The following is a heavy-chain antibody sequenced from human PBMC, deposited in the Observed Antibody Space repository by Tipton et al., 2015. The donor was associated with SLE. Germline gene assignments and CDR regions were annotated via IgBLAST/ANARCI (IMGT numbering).Heavy chain of an antibody. J-gene: IGHJ3*02. V-gene: IGHV3-20*01. CDR2: INWNGSST. Sequence: SLRLSCAASGFIFDDYAMSWVRQAPGKGLEWVSGINWNGSSTGYADSVKGRFTISRDNAKNSLFLQMNSLRAEDTALYHCARRWRNMYYDFCSVSSVTFDIWSQRIMVTLSS. CDR1: GFIFDDYA. D-gene: IGHD3-3*01. CDR3: ARRWRNMYYDFCSVSSVTFDI.